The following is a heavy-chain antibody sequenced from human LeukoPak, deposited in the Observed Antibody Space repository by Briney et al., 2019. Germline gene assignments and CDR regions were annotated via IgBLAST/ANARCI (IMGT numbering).Heavy chain of an antibody. J-gene: IGHJ4*02. CDR2: INPNSGGT. D-gene: IGHD1-1*01. CDR1: GYTFTGYY. CDR3: ARVFGNWNAFDY. V-gene: IGHV1-2*06. Sequence: GASVKVSCKASGYTFTGYYMHWVRQAPGQGLEWMGRINPNSGGTNYAQKFQGRVTMTRDTSISTAYMELTRLTSDDTAVYFCARVFGNWNAFDYWGQGTLVTVSS.